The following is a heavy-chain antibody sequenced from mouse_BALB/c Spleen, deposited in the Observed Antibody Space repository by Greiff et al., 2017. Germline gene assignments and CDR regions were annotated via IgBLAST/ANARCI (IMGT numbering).Heavy chain of an antibody. J-gene: IGHJ3*01. V-gene: IGHV2-6-5*01. Sequence: QVKLQQSGPGLVAPSQSLSITCTVSGFSLTDYGVSWIRQPPGKGLEWLGVIWGGGSTYYNSALKSRLSISKNNSKIQVFLKMNSLQTDDTAMYYCAKNPDGYLAYWGQGTLVTVSA. CDR1: GFSLTDYG. CDR3: AKNPDGYLAY. CDR2: IWGGGST. D-gene: IGHD2-3*01.